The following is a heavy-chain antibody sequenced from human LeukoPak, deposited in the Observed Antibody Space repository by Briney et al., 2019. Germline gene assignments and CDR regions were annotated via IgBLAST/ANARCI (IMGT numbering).Heavy chain of an antibody. J-gene: IGHJ5*02. CDR1: GYXFTGYY. Sequence: ASVKVSCKASGYXFTGYYLHWVRQAPGQGLEWMGWINPISGVTGSAQKLQGRVTMTRDKSISTVYMELSRLTSDDTAIYFCARVGSSGWYHWFDPWGQGTLVTVSS. V-gene: IGHV1-2*02. CDR3: ARVGSSGWYHWFDP. CDR2: INPISGVT. D-gene: IGHD6-19*01.